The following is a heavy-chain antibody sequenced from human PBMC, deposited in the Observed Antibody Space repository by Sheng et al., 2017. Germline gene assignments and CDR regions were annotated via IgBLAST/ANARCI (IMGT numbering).Heavy chain of an antibody. CDR1: GGTFSSYA. CDR2: IIPILGIA. CDR3: AREGAPYTTVTYYFDY. D-gene: IGHD4-17*01. V-gene: IGHV1-69*04. J-gene: IGHJ4*02. Sequence: QVQLVQSGAEVKKPGSSVKVSCKASGGTFSSYAISWVRQAPGQGLEWMGGIIPILGIANYAQKFQGRVTITADKSTSTAYMELSSLRSEDTAVYYCAREGAPYTTVTYYFDYWGQGTLVTVSS.